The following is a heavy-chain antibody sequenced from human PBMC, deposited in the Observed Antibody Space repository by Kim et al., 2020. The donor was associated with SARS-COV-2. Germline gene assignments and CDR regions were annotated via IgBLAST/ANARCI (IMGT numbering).Heavy chain of an antibody. CDR3: ARGGDIVVVPAQRKIFDY. J-gene: IGHJ4*02. CDR2: ISYDGSNK. D-gene: IGHD2-2*01. Sequence: GGSLRLSCAASGFTFSSYAMHWVRQAPGKGLEWVAVISYDGSNKYYADSVKGRFTISRDNSKNTLYLQMNSLRAEDTAVYYCARGGDIVVVPAQRKIFDYWGQGTLVTVSS. V-gene: IGHV3-30*04. CDR1: GFTFSSYA.